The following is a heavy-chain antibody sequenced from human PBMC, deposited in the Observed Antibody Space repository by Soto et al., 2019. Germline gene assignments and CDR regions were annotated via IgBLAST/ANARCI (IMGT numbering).Heavy chain of an antibody. J-gene: IGHJ6*02. Sequence: GASVKVSCKASGYTFTSYGISWVRQAPGQGLEWMGWISAYNGNTNYAQKLQGRVTMTTDTSTSTAYMELRSLRSDDTAVYYCARGIGITIFGVVPHYGMDVWGQGTTVTVSS. CDR2: ISAYNGNT. V-gene: IGHV1-18*01. D-gene: IGHD3-3*01. CDR3: ARGIGITIFGVVPHYGMDV. CDR1: GYTFTSYG.